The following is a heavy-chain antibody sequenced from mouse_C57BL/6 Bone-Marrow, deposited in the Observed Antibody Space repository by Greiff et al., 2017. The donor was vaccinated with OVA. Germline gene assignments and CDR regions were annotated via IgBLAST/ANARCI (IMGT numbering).Heavy chain of an antibody. V-gene: IGHV5-4*01. CDR1: GFTFSSYA. J-gene: IGHJ2*01. D-gene: IGHD2-3*01. CDR2: ISDGGSYT. CDR3: ARDSDGYYTYYFDY. Sequence: EVKVVESGGGLVKPGGSLKLSCAASGFTFSSYAMSWVRQTPEKRLEWVATISDGGSYTYYPDNVKGRFTISRDNAKNNLYLQMSHLKSEDTAMYYCARDSDGYYTYYFDYWGQGTTLTVSS.